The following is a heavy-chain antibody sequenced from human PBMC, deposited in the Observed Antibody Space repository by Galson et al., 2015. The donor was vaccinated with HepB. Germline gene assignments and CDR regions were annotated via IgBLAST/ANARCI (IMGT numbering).Heavy chain of an antibody. CDR3: ARDSSGWYGVYYYGMDV. D-gene: IGHD6-19*01. V-gene: IGHV3-30*04. Sequence: SLRLSCAASGFTFSSYAMHWVRQAPGKGLEWVAVISYDGSNKYYADSVKGRFTISRDNSKNTLYLQMNSLRAEDTAVYYCARDSSGWYGVYYYGMDVWGQGTTVTVSS. CDR1: GFTFSSYA. J-gene: IGHJ6*02. CDR2: ISYDGSNK.